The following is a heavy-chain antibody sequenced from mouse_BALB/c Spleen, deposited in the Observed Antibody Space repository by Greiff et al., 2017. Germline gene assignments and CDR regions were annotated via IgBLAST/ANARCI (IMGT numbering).Heavy chain of an antibody. J-gene: IGHJ2*01. V-gene: IGHV5-6-5*01. CDR2: ISSGGST. Sequence: EVHLVESGGGLVKPGGSLKLSCAASGFTFSSYAMSWVRQTPEKRLEWVASISSGGSTYYPDSVKGRFTISRDNARNILYLQMSSLRSEDTAMYYCAREGGYYDYWGQGTTLTVSS. D-gene: IGHD2-3*01. CDR1: GFTFSSYA. CDR3: AREGGYYDY.